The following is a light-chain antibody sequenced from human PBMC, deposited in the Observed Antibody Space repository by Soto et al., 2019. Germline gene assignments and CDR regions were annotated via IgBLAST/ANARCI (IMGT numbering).Light chain of an antibody. CDR2: DVS. CDR1: TSDVGGYNY. J-gene: IGLJ1*01. Sequence: QPALAQPPSASGSPGQSVTISCTGTTSDVGGYNYVSWYQQYPGKAPKLIMYDVSKRPSGVPDRFTGSKSGNTASLTVSGLQAEDEADYYCNSYGGSDNYVFGTGTKVTVL. V-gene: IGLV2-8*01. CDR3: NSYGGSDNYV.